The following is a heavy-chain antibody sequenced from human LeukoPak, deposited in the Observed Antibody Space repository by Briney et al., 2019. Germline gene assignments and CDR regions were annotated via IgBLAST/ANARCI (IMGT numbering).Heavy chain of an antibody. J-gene: IGHJ4*02. Sequence: ASVKVSCKASGYTFTGYYMHWVRQAPGQGLEWMGWSNPNSGGTNYAQKFQGRVTMTRDTSISTVYMELSRLRSDDTAVYYCARPTSRRTPKQYYFDYWGQGTLVTVSS. CDR2: SNPNSGGT. CDR1: GYTFTGYY. CDR3: ARPTSRRTPKQYYFDY. V-gene: IGHV1-2*02. D-gene: IGHD4-11*01.